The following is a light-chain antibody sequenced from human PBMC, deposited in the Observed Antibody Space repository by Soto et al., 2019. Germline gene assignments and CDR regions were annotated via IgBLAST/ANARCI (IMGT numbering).Light chain of an antibody. Sequence: QSVLTQPASVSGSPGQSITISCTGTSSDVGGYNFVSWYQHHPGKAPKLTIYDVNNRPSGVSNRFSGSKSGNTASLTISGLQAEDEADYYCTSYTTSSTYVFGTGTKVTVL. V-gene: IGLV2-14*03. CDR1: SSDVGGYNF. CDR3: TSYTTSSTYV. J-gene: IGLJ1*01. CDR2: DVN.